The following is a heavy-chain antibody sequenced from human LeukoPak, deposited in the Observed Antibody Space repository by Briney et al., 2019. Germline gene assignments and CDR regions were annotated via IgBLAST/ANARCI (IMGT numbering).Heavy chain of an antibody. J-gene: IGHJ4*02. Sequence: GGSLRLSCAASGFTFSNYWMHWVRQAPGKGPEWVSYISSSGSSIYHADSVKGRFTISRDNAKNSLYLQMNSLRDEDTAVYYCARSTYYDTLTVEYWGQGILVTV. D-gene: IGHD3-9*01. CDR3: ARSTYYDTLTVEY. CDR1: GFTFSNYW. V-gene: IGHV3-48*02. CDR2: ISSSGSSI.